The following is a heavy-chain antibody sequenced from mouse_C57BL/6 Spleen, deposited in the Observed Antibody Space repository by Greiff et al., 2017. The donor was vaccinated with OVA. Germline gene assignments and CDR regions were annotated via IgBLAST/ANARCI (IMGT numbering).Heavy chain of an antibody. J-gene: IGHJ4*01. CDR3: ARAHFYAMDY. CDR1: GFTFSDFY. Sequence: EVKLMESGGGLVQSGRSLRLSCAPSGFTFSDFYMEWVRQAPGKGLEWIAASRNKANDYTTEYSASVKGRFIVSRDTSQSILYLQMNALRAEDTAIYYCARAHFYAMDYWGQGTSVTVSS. CDR2: SRNKANDYTT. V-gene: IGHV7-1*01.